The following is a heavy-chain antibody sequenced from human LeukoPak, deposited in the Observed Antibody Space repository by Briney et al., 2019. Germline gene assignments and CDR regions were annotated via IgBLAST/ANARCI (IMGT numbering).Heavy chain of an antibody. J-gene: IGHJ4*02. Sequence: GASVKVSCTASGYTFTSYGISWVRQAPGQGLEWMGWISAYNGNTNYAQKLQGRVTMTTDTSTSTAYMELRSLRSDDTAVYYCARPIRDILTGYYVGYFDYWGQGTLVTVSS. D-gene: IGHD3-9*01. CDR3: ARPIRDILTGYYVGYFDY. V-gene: IGHV1-18*01. CDR1: GYTFTSYG. CDR2: ISAYNGNT.